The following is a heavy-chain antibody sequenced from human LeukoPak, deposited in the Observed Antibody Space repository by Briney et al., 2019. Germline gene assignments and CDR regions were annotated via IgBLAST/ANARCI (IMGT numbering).Heavy chain of an antibody. D-gene: IGHD3-10*01. CDR1: GFTFSSYS. J-gene: IGHJ4*02. CDR2: ISSSSSYI. CDR3: ARGLRGVIIPFDY. V-gene: IGHV3-21*04. Sequence: GGSLRLSCAASGFTFSSYSMNWVRQAPGKGLEWVSSISSSSSYIYYADSVKGRFTISRDNAKNSLYLQMNSLRAEDTALYHCARGLRGVIIPFDYWGQGTLVTVSS.